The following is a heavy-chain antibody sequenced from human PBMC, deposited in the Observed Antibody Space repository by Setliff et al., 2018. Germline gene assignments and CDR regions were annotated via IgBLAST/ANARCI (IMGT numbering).Heavy chain of an antibody. CDR3: ASLGYCSSTSCWPYYYYGMDV. Sequence: GASVKVSCKASGGTFSGYAISWVRQAPGQGLEWMGGIIPILGIANYAQKFQGRVTITADKSTSTAYMELSSLRSEDTAVYYCASLGYCSSTSCWPYYYYGMDVWGQGTTVTVSS. CDR2: IIPILGIA. V-gene: IGHV1-69*10. J-gene: IGHJ6*02. CDR1: GGTFSGYA. D-gene: IGHD2-2*01.